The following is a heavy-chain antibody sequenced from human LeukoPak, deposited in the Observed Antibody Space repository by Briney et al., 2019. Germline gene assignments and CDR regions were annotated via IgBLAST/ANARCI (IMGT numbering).Heavy chain of an antibody. Sequence: ASVKVSCKASGCTFTGYYMHWVRQAPGPELEWMGWINPNSGGTNYAQKFQGRVTMTRDTSISTAYMELSRLRSDDTAVYYCARGHRTNAVCHSNYDYWGQGTLVTVSS. J-gene: IGHJ4*02. D-gene: IGHD2-8*01. V-gene: IGHV1-2*02. CDR3: ARGHRTNAVCHSNYDY. CDR1: GCTFTGYY. CDR2: INPNSGGT.